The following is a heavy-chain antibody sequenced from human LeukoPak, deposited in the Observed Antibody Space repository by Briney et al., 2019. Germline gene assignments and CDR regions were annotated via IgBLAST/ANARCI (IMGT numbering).Heavy chain of an antibody. D-gene: IGHD6-19*01. J-gene: IGHJ4*02. Sequence: GGSLRLSCAASGFTFSSYAMHWVRQAPGKGLEWVAVISYDGSNKYYADSVKGRFTISRDNSKNTLYLQMNSLRAEDTAVYYCAKDNAFEWLVRWSGARGGFDYWGQGTLVTVSS. CDR2: ISYDGSNK. CDR1: GFTFSSYA. V-gene: IGHV3-30*18. CDR3: AKDNAFEWLVRWSGARGGFDY.